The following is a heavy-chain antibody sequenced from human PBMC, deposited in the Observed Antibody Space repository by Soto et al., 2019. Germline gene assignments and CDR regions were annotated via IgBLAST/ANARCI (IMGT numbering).Heavy chain of an antibody. V-gene: IGHV3-30*18. D-gene: IGHD5-18*01. CDR3: VKERYGQLWLEDYGMDV. CDR1: AFTFSSYR. Sequence: QVQLVESGGGVVQPGRSLRLSCAASAFTFSSYRIHWVRQAPGKGLDWVAVISSDASEKYYADSVKGRFTISRDNSKNTLYLQMNSLRAEDTAVYYCVKERYGQLWLEDYGMDVWGQGTTVTVSS. CDR2: ISSDASEK. J-gene: IGHJ6*02.